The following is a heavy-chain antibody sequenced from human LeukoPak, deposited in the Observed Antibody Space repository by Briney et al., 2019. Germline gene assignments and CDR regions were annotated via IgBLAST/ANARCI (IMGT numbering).Heavy chain of an antibody. D-gene: IGHD3-3*01. CDR1: GGTFSSYA. J-gene: IGHJ5*02. V-gene: IGHV1-69*05. CDR2: IIPIFGTA. Sequence: SVKVSCKASGGTFSSYAISWVRQAPGQGLEWMGGIIPIFGTANYAQKFQGRVTIATDESTSTAYMELSSLRSEDTAVYYCARARLLEWLSGANYNWFDPWGQGTLVTVSS. CDR3: ARARLLEWLSGANYNWFDP.